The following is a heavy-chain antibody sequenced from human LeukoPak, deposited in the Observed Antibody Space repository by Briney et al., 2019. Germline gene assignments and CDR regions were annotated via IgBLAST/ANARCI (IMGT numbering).Heavy chain of an antibody. J-gene: IGHJ5*02. V-gene: IGHV3-30*04. CDR2: ISYDGSNK. CDR3: AKGGIAVAGPIGKFDP. CDR1: GFTFSSYA. Sequence: PGRSLRLSCAASGFTFSSYAMHWVRQAPGKGLEWVAVISYDGSNKYYADSVKGRFTISRDNSKNTLYLQMNSLRAEDTAVYYCAKGGIAVAGPIGKFDPWGQGTLVTVSS. D-gene: IGHD6-19*01.